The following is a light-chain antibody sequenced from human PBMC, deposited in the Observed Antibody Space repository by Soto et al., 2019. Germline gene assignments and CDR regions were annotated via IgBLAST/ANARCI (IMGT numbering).Light chain of an antibody. CDR3: GTWDSSLSVWL. Sequence: QSVLTQPPSVSAAPGQKVTISCSGGSSNIGKNYVSWYQQLPGTAPKLLIYDENRRPSGIPDRFSGSKSGTSATLGITGLQTGDEADYYSGTWDSSLSVWLFGGGTKLTVL. CDR2: DEN. J-gene: IGLJ3*02. CDR1: SSNIGKNY. V-gene: IGLV1-51*01.